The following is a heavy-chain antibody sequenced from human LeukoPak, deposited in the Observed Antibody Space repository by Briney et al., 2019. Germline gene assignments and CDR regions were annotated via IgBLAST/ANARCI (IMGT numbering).Heavy chain of an antibody. CDR2: INHSGST. CDR1: GGSFSGYC. Sequence: SETLSLTCAVYGGSFSGYCWSWIRQPPGKGLEWIGEINHSGSTNYNPSLKSRVTISVDTSKNQFSLKLSSVTAADTAVYYCARGRPFHHIDYWGQGTLVTVSS. CDR3: ARGRPFHHIDY. J-gene: IGHJ4*02. D-gene: IGHD3-3*02. V-gene: IGHV4-34*01.